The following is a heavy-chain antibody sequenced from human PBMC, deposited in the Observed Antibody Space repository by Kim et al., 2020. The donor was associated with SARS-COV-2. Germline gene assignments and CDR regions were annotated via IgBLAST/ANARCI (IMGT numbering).Heavy chain of an antibody. Sequence: GGSLRLSCAASGFTFSSYAMSWVRQAPGKGLEWVSAISGSGGSTYYADSVKGRFTISRDNSKNTLYLQMNSLRAEDTAVYYCAKFPSYYYDSSEFDYWGQGTLVTVSS. D-gene: IGHD3-22*01. CDR3: AKFPSYYYDSSEFDY. J-gene: IGHJ4*02. V-gene: IGHV3-23*01. CDR1: GFTFSSYA. CDR2: ISGSGGST.